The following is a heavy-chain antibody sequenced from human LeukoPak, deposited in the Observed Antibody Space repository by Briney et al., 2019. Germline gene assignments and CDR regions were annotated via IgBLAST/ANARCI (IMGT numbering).Heavy chain of an antibody. V-gene: IGHV1-46*01. D-gene: IGHD2-2*01. CDR1: GYTFTSYY. CDR2: INPSGGSI. CDR3: ARAFIVVVPAASTGSAFDI. Sequence: ASVKVSCKASGYTFTSYYMHWVRQAPGQGLEWMGIINPSGGSISYAQKFQGRVTMTRDMSTSTVYMELSSLRSEDTAVYYCARAFIVVVPAASTGSAFDIWGQGTMVTVSS. J-gene: IGHJ3*02.